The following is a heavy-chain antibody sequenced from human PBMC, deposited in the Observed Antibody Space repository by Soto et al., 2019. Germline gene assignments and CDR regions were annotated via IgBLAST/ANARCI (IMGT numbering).Heavy chain of an antibody. D-gene: IGHD3-10*01. CDR1: GFTFSSYA. Sequence: EVQLLESGGGLVQPGGSLRLSCAASGFTFSSYAMSWVRQAPGKGLEWVSAISGSGGSTYYADSVKGRFTISRNNSKNTLYLQMNSVRAEDTAVYYCAKDAINLWFGELFPFDYWGQGTLVTVSS. J-gene: IGHJ4*02. CDR3: AKDAINLWFGELFPFDY. V-gene: IGHV3-23*01. CDR2: ISGSGGST.